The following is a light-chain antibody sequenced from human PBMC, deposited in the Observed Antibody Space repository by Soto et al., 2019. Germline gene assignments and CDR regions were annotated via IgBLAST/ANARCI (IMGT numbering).Light chain of an antibody. Sequence: EIVMTQSPATLSVSPGERATLSCRASQSVSSYLAWYQQKPGQAPRLLISGASSRATGIPDRFSGSGSGTDSTLTISRLEPEDFALYYCQQYVTSAITFGQGTRLEI. CDR2: GAS. CDR3: QQYVTSAIT. V-gene: IGKV3-20*01. CDR1: QSVSSY. J-gene: IGKJ5*01.